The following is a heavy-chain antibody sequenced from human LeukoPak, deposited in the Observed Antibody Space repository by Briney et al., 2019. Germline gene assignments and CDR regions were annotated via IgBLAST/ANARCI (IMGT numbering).Heavy chain of an antibody. D-gene: IGHD5-18*01. CDR3: ARVPDTAMVTYYGMDV. V-gene: IGHV1-2*02. J-gene: IGHJ6*02. CDR2: INPNSGGT. Sequence: ASVKVSCKASGYTFTGYYMHWVRQAPGQGLEWMGWINPNSGGTNYAQKFQGRVTITADKSTSTAYMELSSLRSEDTAVYYCARVPDTAMVTYYGMDVWGQGTTVTVSS. CDR1: GYTFTGYY.